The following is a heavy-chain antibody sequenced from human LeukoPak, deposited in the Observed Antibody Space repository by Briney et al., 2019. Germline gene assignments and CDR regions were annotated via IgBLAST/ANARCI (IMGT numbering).Heavy chain of an antibody. CDR2: ISYDGSNK. Sequence: GGSLRLSCAASGFTFSSYGMHWVRQAPGKGLEWVAVISYDGSNKYYADSVKGRFTISRDNSKNTLYLQMNSLRAEDTAVYYCARAPINDYGDYYDYWGQGTLVTVSS. CDR1: GFTFSSYG. CDR3: ARAPINDYGDYYDY. V-gene: IGHV3-30*03. D-gene: IGHD4-17*01. J-gene: IGHJ4*02.